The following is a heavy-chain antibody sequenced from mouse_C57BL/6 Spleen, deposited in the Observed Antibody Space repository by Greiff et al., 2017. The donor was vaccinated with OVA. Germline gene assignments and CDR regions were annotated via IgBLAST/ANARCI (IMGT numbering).Heavy chain of an antibody. J-gene: IGHJ3*01. CDR1: GFTFSSYG. CDR3: AREEYDGGWFAY. V-gene: IGHV5-6*01. Sequence: EVQRVESGGDLVKPGGSLKLSCAASGFTFSSYGMSWVRQPPDKRLEWVATISSGGSYTYYPASVKGRFTISRDNAKNTLYLQMSSLKSEDKAMYYCAREEYDGGWFAYWGQGTLVTVSA. CDR2: ISSGGSYT. D-gene: IGHD2-14*01.